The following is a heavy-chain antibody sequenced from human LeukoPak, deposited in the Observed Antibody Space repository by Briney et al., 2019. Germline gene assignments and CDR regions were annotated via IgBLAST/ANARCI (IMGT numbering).Heavy chain of an antibody. V-gene: IGHV1-2*02. CDR1: GYTFTGYY. D-gene: IGHD3-10*01. J-gene: IGHJ4*02. CDR3: ARMGRIRTETAGDY. Sequence: GASVKVPCKASGYTFTGYYMHWVRQAPGQGLEWMGWINPNSGGTNYAQKFQGMVTMTRDTTISTAYMELSRLRSDDTAVYYCARMGRIRTETAGDYWGQGTLVTVSS. CDR2: INPNSGGT.